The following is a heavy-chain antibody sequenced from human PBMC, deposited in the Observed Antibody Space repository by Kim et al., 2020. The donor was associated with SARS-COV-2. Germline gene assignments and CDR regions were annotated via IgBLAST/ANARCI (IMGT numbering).Heavy chain of an antibody. CDR2: IIPILGIA. CDR1: GGTFSSYA. V-gene: IGHV1-69*04. J-gene: IGHJ6*02. Sequence: SVKVSCKASGGTFSSYAISWVRQAPGQGLEWMGRIIPILGIANYAQKFQGRVTITADKSTSTAYMELSSLRSEDTAVYYCARDQGYYYGSYENGMDVWGQATTVTVSS. D-gene: IGHD3-10*01. CDR3: ARDQGYYYGSYENGMDV.